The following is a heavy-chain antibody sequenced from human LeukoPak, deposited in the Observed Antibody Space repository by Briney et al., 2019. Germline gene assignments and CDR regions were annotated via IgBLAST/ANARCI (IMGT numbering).Heavy chain of an antibody. CDR2: IIVNGETT. V-gene: IGHV3-64*02. D-gene: IGHD3/OR15-3a*01. Sequence: GRSLRLSLAPSGFTFTTFSMHWVRQAPGKGLEYGAGIIVNGETTYYGESVKGRFTISRDNSKDTVYLQMGSLRSEDSGVYYCARGRGDISARPFFDCRGGQGSLVTVSS. CDR1: GFTFTTFS. CDR3: ARGRGDISARPFFDCR. J-gene: IGHJ4*02.